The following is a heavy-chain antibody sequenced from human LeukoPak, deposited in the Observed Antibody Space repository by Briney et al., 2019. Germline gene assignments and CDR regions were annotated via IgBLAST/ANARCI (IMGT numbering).Heavy chain of an antibody. D-gene: IGHD5-18*01. CDR3: ARATAADTAMIYFDY. CDR2: ISSSGNII. V-gene: IGHV3-11*01. CDR1: GFTFSDYY. J-gene: IGHJ4*02. Sequence: PGGSLRLSCAASGFTFSDYYMSWIRQAPGKGLEWVSYISSSGNIIYSADSVKGRFTISRDNAKSSLYLQINSLRAEDTAVYYCARATAADTAMIYFDYWGQGTLVTVSS.